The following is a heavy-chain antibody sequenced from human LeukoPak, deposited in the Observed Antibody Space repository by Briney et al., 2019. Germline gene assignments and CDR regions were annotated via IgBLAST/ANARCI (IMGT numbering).Heavy chain of an antibody. V-gene: IGHV3-21*01. CDR3: ARDLGVDTAMVI. CDR2: ISSSSSYI. D-gene: IGHD5-18*01. CDR1: GFTFSSYS. Sequence: PGGSLRLSCAASGFTFSSYSMNWVRQAPGKGLEWVSSISSSSSYIYYADSVKGRFTISRDNAKNSLHLQMNSLRAEDTAVYYCARDLGVDTAMVIWGQGTLVTVSS. J-gene: IGHJ4*02.